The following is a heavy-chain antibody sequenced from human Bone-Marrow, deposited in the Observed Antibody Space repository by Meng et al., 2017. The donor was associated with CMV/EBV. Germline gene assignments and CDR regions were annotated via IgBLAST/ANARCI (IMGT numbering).Heavy chain of an antibody. J-gene: IGHJ4*02. CDR3: AKSQISISLVRGVIFF. D-gene: IGHD3-10*01. CDR2: ISGSGGST. Sequence: GGSLRLSCAASGFTFSSYAMSWVRQAPGKGLEWVSAISGSGGSTYYADSVKGRFTISRDNSKNTLYLEMNSLRAGDTARYYCAKSQISISLVRGVIFFWGQGTLVTVSS. V-gene: IGHV3-23*01. CDR1: GFTFSSYA.